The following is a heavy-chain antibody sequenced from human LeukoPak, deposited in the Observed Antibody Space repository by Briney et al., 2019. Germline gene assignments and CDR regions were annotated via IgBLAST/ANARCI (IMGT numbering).Heavy chain of an antibody. Sequence: PSETLSLTCTVSGGSISSGGYYWSWIRQPPGKGLEWIGEINHSGSTNYNPSLKSRVTISVDTSKNQFSLKLSSVTAADTAVYYCARAFRYRAPDYWGQGTLVTVSS. CDR3: ARAFRYRAPDY. D-gene: IGHD3-16*02. CDR2: INHSGST. CDR1: GGSISSGGYY. J-gene: IGHJ4*02. V-gene: IGHV4-39*07.